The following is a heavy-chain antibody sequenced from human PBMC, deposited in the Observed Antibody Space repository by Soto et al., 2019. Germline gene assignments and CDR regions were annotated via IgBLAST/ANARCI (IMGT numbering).Heavy chain of an antibody. CDR2: IYYSGST. J-gene: IGHJ6*02. V-gene: IGHV4-61*01. CDR1: GGSVSSGSYY. Sequence: QVQLQESGPGLVKPSETLSLTCTVSGGSVSSGSYYWSWIRQPPGKGLEWIGYIYYSGSTNYNPSRKSRVTISVDTSKNQFSLKLSSVTAADTAVYYCARGESIAARAYYYYCMDVWGQGTTFTVSS. D-gene: IGHD6-6*01. CDR3: ARGESIAARAYYYYCMDV.